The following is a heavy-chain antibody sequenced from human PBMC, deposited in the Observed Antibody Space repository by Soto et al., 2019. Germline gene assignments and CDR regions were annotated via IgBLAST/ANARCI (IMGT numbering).Heavy chain of an antibody. CDR2: INHNGST. Sequence: QVQLQQWGAGLLKPSETLSLTCAVYGGSFSGYYWSWIRQPPGKGLEWIGEINHNGSTNYNPSLKSRVTISVDTTKNQFSLRLSSVTAADTAVYDCARLDTAMVTSYYYGMDVWGQGTTVIVS. J-gene: IGHJ6*02. V-gene: IGHV4-34*01. CDR1: GGSFSGYY. D-gene: IGHD5-18*01. CDR3: ARLDTAMVTSYYYGMDV.